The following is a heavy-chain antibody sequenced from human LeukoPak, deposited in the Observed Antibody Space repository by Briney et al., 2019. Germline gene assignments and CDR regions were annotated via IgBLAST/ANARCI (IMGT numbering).Heavy chain of an antibody. CDR3: ARVRGAFDI. CDR1: GFTFSSYA. CDR2: ISYDGSNK. D-gene: IGHD3-3*01. Sequence: GRSLRLSCAASGFTFSSYAMHWVRQAPGKGLEWVAVISYDGSNKYYADSVKGRFTISRDNSKNTLYLQMNSLRAEDTAVYYCARVRGAFDIWAKGQWSPSLQ. V-gene: IGHV3-30-3*01. J-gene: IGHJ3*02.